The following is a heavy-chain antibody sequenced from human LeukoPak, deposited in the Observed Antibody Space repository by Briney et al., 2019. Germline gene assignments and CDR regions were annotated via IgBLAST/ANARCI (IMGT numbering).Heavy chain of an antibody. CDR1: GFTFSSYA. CDR2: ISYDGSNK. D-gene: IGHD6-19*01. Sequence: GGSLRLSCAASGFTFSSYAMPWVRQAPGKGLEWVAVISYDGSNKYYADSVKGRFTISRDNSKNTLYLQMNSLRAEDTAVYYCASITSYSSGRPFMSYWGQGTLVTVSS. CDR3: ASITSYSSGRPFMSY. V-gene: IGHV3-30-3*01. J-gene: IGHJ4*02.